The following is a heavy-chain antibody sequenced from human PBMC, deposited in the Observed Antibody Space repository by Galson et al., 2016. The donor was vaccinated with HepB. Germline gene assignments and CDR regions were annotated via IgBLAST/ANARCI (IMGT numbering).Heavy chain of an antibody. V-gene: IGHV5-51*01. CDR2: IYPRDSDT. CDR3: AKTGGGRAMFRALSADCVDL. CDR1: GYSFTSSW. Sequence: QSGAEVKKPGESLKISCKASGYSFTSSWIGWVRQMPGRGLEWMGIIYPRDSDTRYSPSFQGQVTMSVDKSINTAYLQWSSLKASDTAIYYCAKTGGGRAMFRALSADCVDLWGRGTLVTVSS. J-gene: IGHJ2*01. D-gene: IGHD3-16*01.